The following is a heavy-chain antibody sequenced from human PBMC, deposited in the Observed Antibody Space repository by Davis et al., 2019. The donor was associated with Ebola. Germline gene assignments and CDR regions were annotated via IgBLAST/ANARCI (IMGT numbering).Heavy chain of an antibody. J-gene: IGHJ6*02. V-gene: IGHV1-69*13. D-gene: IGHD2-21*01. CDR1: GGIFISYA. CDR2: IIPIFGTA. CDR3: AGEVWSYGMDV. Sequence: SVTVSCKASGGIFISYANIWLRQAPGQGLEWMGGIIPIFGTANYAQKFQGRVTITADESTSTAYMELSSLRSEDTAVYYCAGEVWSYGMDVWGQETTVTVSS.